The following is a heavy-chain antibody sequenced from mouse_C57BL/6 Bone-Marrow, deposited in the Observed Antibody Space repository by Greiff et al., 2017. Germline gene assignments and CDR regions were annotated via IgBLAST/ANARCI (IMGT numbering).Heavy chain of an antibody. Sequence: VQLQQPGAELVMPGASVKLSCKASGYTFTSYWMHWVKQRPGHGLEWIGEIDPSDSYTNYNQKFKGKSTLPVDKSSSTAYMQLSSLTSEDSAVYYWARGITTVVEPLFDDWGQGTTLTVSS. CDR3: ARGITTVVEPLFDD. V-gene: IGHV1-69*01. J-gene: IGHJ2*01. CDR2: IDPSDSYT. D-gene: IGHD1-1*01. CDR1: GYTFTSYW.